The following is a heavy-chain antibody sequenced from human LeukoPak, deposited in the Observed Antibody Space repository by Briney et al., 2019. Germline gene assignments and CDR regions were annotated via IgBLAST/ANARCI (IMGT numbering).Heavy chain of an antibody. J-gene: IGHJ3*02. CDR2: INTDGSST. CDR1: GFSFDDYA. CDR3: ARVGSGALNDAFDI. D-gene: IGHD6-19*01. Sequence: GGSLRLSCAASGFSFDDYAMHWVRQAPGKGLEWVSGINTDGSSTSYADSVKGRFTISRDNAKNTLYLQMNSLRAEDTAVYYCARVGSGALNDAFDIWGQGTMVTVSS. V-gene: IGHV3-74*01.